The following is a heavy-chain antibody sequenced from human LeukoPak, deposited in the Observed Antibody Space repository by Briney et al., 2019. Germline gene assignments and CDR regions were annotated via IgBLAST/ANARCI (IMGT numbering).Heavy chain of an antibody. V-gene: IGHV4-34*01. Sequence: PSETLSLTCGVYGGSFIGYYWSWIRQPPGKGLEWIGEINHSGSTNYNPSLKSRVTISVDTSKRQFSLKLSSVTAADTAVYYCSKGGPHTVTTYRWFYPWGQGTLVTVSS. D-gene: IGHD4-17*01. CDR3: SKGGPHTVTTYRWFYP. CDR1: GGSFIGYY. CDR2: INHSGST. J-gene: IGHJ5*02.